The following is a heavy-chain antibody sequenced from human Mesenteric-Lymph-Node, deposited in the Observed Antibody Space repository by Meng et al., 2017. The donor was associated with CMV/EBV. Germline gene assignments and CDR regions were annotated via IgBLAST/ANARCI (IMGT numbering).Heavy chain of an antibody. J-gene: IGHJ5*02. V-gene: IGHV3-74*01. CDR2: IKTDGST. D-gene: IGHD2-15*01. CDR1: GFTFSRYW. Sequence: GGSLRLSCAASGFTFSRYWMHWVRQVPGKGLVWVSSIKTDGSTIYADSVKGRFTISRDNAQNTLYLEMNSLRAEDTAVYYCARICSGTCYPYQTWGQGTLVTVSS. CDR3: ARICSGTCYPYQT.